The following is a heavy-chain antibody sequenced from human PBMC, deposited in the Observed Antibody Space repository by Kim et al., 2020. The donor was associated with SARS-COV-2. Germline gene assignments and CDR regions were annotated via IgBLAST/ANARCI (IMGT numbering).Heavy chain of an antibody. CDR3: ARCPSGVVRGAPWYFDY. Sequence: GGSLRLSCAASGFTFSSYAMHWVRQAPGKGLEWVAVISYDGSNKYYADSVKGRFTISRDNSKNTLYLQMNSLRAEDTAVYYCARCPSGVVRGAPWYFDYWGQGTLVTVSS. J-gene: IGHJ4*02. V-gene: IGHV3-30*04. CDR1: GFTFSSYA. CDR2: ISYDGSNK. D-gene: IGHD3-10*01.